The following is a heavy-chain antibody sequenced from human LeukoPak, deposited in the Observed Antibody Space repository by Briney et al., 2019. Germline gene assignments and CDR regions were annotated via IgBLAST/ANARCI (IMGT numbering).Heavy chain of an antibody. V-gene: IGHV3-21*01. D-gene: IGHD5-24*01. CDR3: AREMATIGTFDI. Sequence: GGSLRLSCAASGFTFSSYSMNWVRQAPGKGLEWVSSISSSSSYIYYADSVKGRFTISRDNAKNSLCLQMNSLRAEDTAVYYCAREMATIGTFDIWGQGTMVTVSS. J-gene: IGHJ3*02. CDR1: GFTFSSYS. CDR2: ISSSSSYI.